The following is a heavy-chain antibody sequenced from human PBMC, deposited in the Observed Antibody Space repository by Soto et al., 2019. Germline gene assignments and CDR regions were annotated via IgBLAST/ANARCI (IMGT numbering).Heavy chain of an antibody. CDR3: ISGPRSSSVGTGAF. Sequence: GGSLRLSCAPSGFVFNMYWMHWVRQVQGEGPEWGTRINDDGTRTTYANSAKGRFTTPRDNAKNLLYLQMNALRVDDPAVNTGISGPRSSSVGTGAFWGQGTLVTVSS. V-gene: IGHV3-74*01. CDR2: INDDGTRT. J-gene: IGHJ4*02. CDR1: GFVFNMYW. D-gene: IGHD1-20*01.